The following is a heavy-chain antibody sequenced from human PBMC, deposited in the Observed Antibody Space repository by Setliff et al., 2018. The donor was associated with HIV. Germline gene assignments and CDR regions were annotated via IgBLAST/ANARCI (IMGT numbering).Heavy chain of an antibody. V-gene: IGHV4-31*11. CDR3: ARQRHGGAGAHDY. CDR1: GGSFSGYY. D-gene: IGHD3-16*01. CDR2: IYYSGST. J-gene: IGHJ4*02. Sequence: SETLSLTCAVYGGSFSGYYWSWIRQHPGRGLEWIGYIYYSGSTYYNPSLKSRVTISVDTSKNQFSLKLSSVTAADTAVYYCARQRHGGAGAHDYWGQGTLVTSPQ.